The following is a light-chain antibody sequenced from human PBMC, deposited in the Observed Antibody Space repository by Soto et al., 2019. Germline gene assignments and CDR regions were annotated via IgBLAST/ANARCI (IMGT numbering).Light chain of an antibody. V-gene: IGKV3-15*01. Sequence: EIVMTQSPATLSVSPGERATLSCRASHSVSGGLAWYQQKPGQAPRLLIYRASIRVTGIPARFSGSGSGTEFTLIISSMQSVDFAVYYCQQNNNWPYTFGQGTKLETK. CDR2: RAS. CDR1: HSVSGG. CDR3: QQNNNWPYT. J-gene: IGKJ2*01.